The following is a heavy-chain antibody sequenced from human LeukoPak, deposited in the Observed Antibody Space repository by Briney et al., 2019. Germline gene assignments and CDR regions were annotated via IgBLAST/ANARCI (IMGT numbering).Heavy chain of an antibody. D-gene: IGHD4-11*01. Sequence: QPGGSLRLSCAASGFTFSSHWMHWVRQAPGKGLEYVSAISSNGGSTYYANSVKGRFTISRDNSKNTLYLQMGSVRAEDMAVYYCARDNLQKGGFDYWGQGTLVTVSS. CDR2: ISSNGGST. CDR1: GFTFSSHW. J-gene: IGHJ4*02. CDR3: ARDNLQKGGFDY. V-gene: IGHV3-64*01.